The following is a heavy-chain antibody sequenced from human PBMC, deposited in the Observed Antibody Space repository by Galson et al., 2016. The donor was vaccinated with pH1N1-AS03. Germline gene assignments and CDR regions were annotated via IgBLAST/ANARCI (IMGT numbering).Heavy chain of an antibody. Sequence: LEWIGYIHYSGSTNYNPSLRSRVTISVDASMNQFSLKVNSVTPADTAVYYCARYSSSADYFDYWGQGTLVTVSS. CDR2: IHYSGST. CDR3: ARYSSSADYFDY. D-gene: IGHD3-22*01. J-gene: IGHJ4*02. V-gene: IGHV4-59*01.